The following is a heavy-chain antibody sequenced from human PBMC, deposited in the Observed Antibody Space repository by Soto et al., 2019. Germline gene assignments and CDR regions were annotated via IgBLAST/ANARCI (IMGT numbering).Heavy chain of an antibody. Sequence: QVQLVESGAGVVQPGRSLRLSCAASGFSFSDYGMHWVRQVPGKGLEWVAAIWYDGSHKYHADSVKDRFTISRDNSKNTLYLQMDSLRAEDTAVYYCARGATIERGERDFDYWGQGALVTVSS. CDR2: IWYDGSHK. D-gene: IGHD4-17*01. CDR3: ARGATIERGERDFDY. V-gene: IGHV3-33*01. J-gene: IGHJ4*02. CDR1: GFSFSDYG.